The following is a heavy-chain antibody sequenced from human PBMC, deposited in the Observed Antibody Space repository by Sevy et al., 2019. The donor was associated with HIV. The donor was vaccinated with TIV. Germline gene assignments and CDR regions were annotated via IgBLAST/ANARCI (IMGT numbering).Heavy chain of an antibody. CDR3: ARGDTVLPTGGFDL. D-gene: IGHD2-8*02. CDR2: IYYTGST. J-gene: IGHJ2*01. Sequence: SETLSLTCTVSGDSITNGDYYWTWIHQHPGKGLEWIGYIYYTGSTYYNPSLESRLTMSIDTSKNQFSLRLTSVTAADTAIYYCARGDTVLPTGGFDLWGRGTLVTVSS. V-gene: IGHV4-31*03. CDR1: GDSITNGDYY.